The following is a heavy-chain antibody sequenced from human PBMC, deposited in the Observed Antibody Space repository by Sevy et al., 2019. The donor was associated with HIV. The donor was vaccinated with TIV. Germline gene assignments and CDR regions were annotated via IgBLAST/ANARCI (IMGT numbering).Heavy chain of an antibody. Sequence: GGSLRLSCAASGFSFSNYAMNGVRQAPRKGLEWVSAISGTSSITSYYAHSVKGRFTISRDNSKNTLYLQMNSLRAEDTAIYYCAKDHIAVVGDAFDVWGQGTKVTVSS. CDR3: AKDHIAVVGDAFDV. J-gene: IGHJ3*01. CDR2: ISGTSSITS. D-gene: IGHD2-21*01. CDR1: GFSFSNYA. V-gene: IGHV3-23*01.